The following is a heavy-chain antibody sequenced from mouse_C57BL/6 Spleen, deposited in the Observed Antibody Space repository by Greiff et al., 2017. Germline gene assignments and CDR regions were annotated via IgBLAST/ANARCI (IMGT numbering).Heavy chain of an antibody. CDR1: GYTFTSYG. CDR3: ARGWDSSGYTAWFAY. CDR2: IYPRSGNT. J-gene: IGHJ3*01. Sequence: VQLKESGAELARPGASVKLSCKASGYTFTSYGISWVKQRTGQGLEWIGEIYPRSGNTNYNENLKGKATRTADKSSSTAYRELRSLTSEDSSVYFCARGWDSSGYTAWFAYWGQGTLVTVSA. D-gene: IGHD3-2*02. V-gene: IGHV1-81*01.